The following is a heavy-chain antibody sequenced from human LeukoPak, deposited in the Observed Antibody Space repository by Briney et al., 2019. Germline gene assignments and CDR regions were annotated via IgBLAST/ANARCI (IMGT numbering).Heavy chain of an antibody. J-gene: IGHJ5*02. CDR3: VRGLRYFDWLSPNGFGP. Sequence: GGSLRLSCAASGFTFSSYAMHWVRQAPGKGLEWVAVISYDGSNKYYADSVKGRFTISRDNSKNTLYLQMNSLRAEDTAVYYCVRGLRYFDWLSPNGFGPWGQGTLVTVSS. V-gene: IGHV3-30-3*01. CDR1: GFTFSSYA. D-gene: IGHD3-9*01. CDR2: ISYDGSNK.